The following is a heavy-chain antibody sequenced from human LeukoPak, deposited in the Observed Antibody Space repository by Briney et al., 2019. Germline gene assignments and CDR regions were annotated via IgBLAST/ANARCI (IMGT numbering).Heavy chain of an antibody. J-gene: IGHJ4*02. CDR1: GFTVSSNY. D-gene: IGHD6-13*01. CDR2: ISGSGGST. Sequence: GGSLRLSCAASGFTVSSNYMSWVRQAPGKGLEWVSAISGSGGSTYYADSVKGRFTISRGNSKNTLYLQMNSLRAEDTAVYYCAQRRGIAAAGNYFDYWGQGTLVTVSS. CDR3: AQRRGIAAAGNYFDY. V-gene: IGHV3-23*01.